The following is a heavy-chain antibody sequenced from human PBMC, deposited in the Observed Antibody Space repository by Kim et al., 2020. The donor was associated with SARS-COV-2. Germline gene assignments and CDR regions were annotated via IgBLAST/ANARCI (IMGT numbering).Heavy chain of an antibody. D-gene: IGHD3-10*01. J-gene: IGHJ4*02. CDR2: ST. V-gene: IGHV4-59*08. CDR3: ARHGRGYYFDY. Sequence: STNYNPSLKSRVTISVDTSQNKFSLKLSSVTAADTAVYYCARHGRGYYFDYWGQGTLVTVSP.